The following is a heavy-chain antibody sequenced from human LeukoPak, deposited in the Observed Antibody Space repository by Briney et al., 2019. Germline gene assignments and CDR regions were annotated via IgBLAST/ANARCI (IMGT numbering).Heavy chain of an antibody. V-gene: IGHV3-48*01. CDR2: ISSSSTR. CDR3: ARAGFTFSDYFGSFFDY. Sequence: PGGSLRLSCAASGFTFSSYSMNWVRQAPGKGLEWVSHISSSSTRYYADSVKGRFTLPRDNAKNSLYLQMNSLRAEDTAVYYCARAGFTFSDYFGSFFDYWGQGTLVTVSS. J-gene: IGHJ4*02. D-gene: IGHD3-10*01. CDR1: GFTFSSYS.